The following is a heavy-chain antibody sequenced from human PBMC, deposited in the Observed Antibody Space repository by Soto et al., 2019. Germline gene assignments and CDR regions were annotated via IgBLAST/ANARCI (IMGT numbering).Heavy chain of an antibody. Sequence: PVESLKISCKASGYIFSNYWIWCFRQMPGKVLEWMAIINPGDSESRYSPSFQGQVTISADKSISTAYLQWNSLKASDTAMYYCARPSNNYVAHWGQGTLVTVSS. V-gene: IGHV5-51*01. J-gene: IGHJ4*02. CDR2: INPGDSES. CDR3: ARPSNNYVAH. CDR1: GYIFSNYW. D-gene: IGHD4-4*01.